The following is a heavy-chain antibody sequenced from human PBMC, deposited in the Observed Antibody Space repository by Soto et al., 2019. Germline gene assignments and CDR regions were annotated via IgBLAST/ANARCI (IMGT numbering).Heavy chain of an antibody. D-gene: IGHD6-13*01. V-gene: IGHV3-66*01. CDR3: ARAMGKYSSSWYSDY. CDR1: GFTVSSNY. Sequence: GGSLRLSCAASGFTVSSNYMSWVRQAPGKGLEWVSVIYSGGSTYYADSVKGRFTISRDNSKNTLYLQMNSLRAEDTAVYYCARAMGKYSSSWYSDYWGQGTLVTVSS. J-gene: IGHJ4*02. CDR2: IYSGGST.